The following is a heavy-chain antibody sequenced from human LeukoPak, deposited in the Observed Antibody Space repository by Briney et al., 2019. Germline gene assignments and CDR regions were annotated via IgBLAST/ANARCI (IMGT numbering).Heavy chain of an antibody. Sequence: GGSLRLSCAASGFTFSTYSMSWVRQAPGKGLEWVSYISSSSSTISYPDSVKGRFTISRDNAKNSLYLQMNNLRAEYTAVYYCARDRCTNGVCYTFAYWGQGTLVTVSS. D-gene: IGHD2-8*01. CDR2: ISSSSSTI. V-gene: IGHV3-48*01. CDR3: ARDRCTNGVCYTFAY. J-gene: IGHJ4*02. CDR1: GFTFSTYS.